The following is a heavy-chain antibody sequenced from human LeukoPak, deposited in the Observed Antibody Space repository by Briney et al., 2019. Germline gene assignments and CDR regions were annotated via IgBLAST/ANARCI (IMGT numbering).Heavy chain of an antibody. CDR1: GFTFSNYD. CDR2: FHTAGDT. CDR3: ARRSCSTRSCYDRFNGFDV. V-gene: IGHV3-13*01. D-gene: IGHD2-2*01. J-gene: IGHJ6*02. Sequence: GWSLRLSCAASGFTFSNYDMHWVRQVTGKGLEWVSAFHTAGDTHYSGSVKGRFATSRENAKNSFYLQMNNLRAGDTALYYCARRSCSTRSCYDRFNGFDVWGQETPVTVSS.